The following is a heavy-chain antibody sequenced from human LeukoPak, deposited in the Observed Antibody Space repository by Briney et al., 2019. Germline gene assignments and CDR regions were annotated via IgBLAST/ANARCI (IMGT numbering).Heavy chain of an antibody. CDR1: GYTFTNND. CDR3: TRGRAAGD. CDR2: VSPDSGDT. V-gene: IGHV1-8*01. Sequence: AASVNVSCKASGYTFTNNDINWVRQATGQGIEWMGWVSPDSGDTGYAPNFRGRVTMTTDTSINTAYMELTSLTSEDTAIYYCTRGRAAGDWGQGTLVTVSS. J-gene: IGHJ4*02. D-gene: IGHD6-19*01.